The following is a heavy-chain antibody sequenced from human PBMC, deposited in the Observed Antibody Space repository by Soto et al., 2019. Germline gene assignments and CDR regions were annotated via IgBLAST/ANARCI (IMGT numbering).Heavy chain of an antibody. CDR3: ARSVEGHFAY. V-gene: IGHV3-48*02. CDR1: GFRFSIYS. J-gene: IGHJ4*02. D-gene: IGHD6-19*01. CDR2: ITGDTNRI. Sequence: EVQLVESGGGLVQPGGSLRLSCAASGFRFSIYSMNWVRQAPGKGLEWSAYITGDTNRIKYADSVKGRFTISRDNAKNSVYRQMNSLRDEDTAVYYCARSVEGHFAYWGQGTVVTVSS.